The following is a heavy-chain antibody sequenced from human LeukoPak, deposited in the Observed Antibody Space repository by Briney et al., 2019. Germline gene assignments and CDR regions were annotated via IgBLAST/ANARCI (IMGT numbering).Heavy chain of an antibody. D-gene: IGHD3-16*01. V-gene: IGHV4-61*01. CDR2: IYYSGST. CDR3: ARDEGDGGFDP. J-gene: IGHJ5*02. CDR1: GGSVSSGSYY. Sequence: PSGTLSLTCTVSGGSVSSGSYYWSWIRQPPGKGLEWIGYIYYSGSTNYNPSLKSRVTISVDTSKNQFSLKLSSVTAADTAVYYCARDEGDGGFDPWGQGTLVTVSS.